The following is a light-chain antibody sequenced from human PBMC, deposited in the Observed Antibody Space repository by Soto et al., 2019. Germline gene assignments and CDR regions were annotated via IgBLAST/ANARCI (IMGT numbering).Light chain of an antibody. CDR3: SSYAGRDVYV. CDR2: EVV. V-gene: IGLV2-8*01. CDR1: SSDLGTYDS. J-gene: IGLJ1*01. Sequence: QSVLTQPPSASGSPGQSVTISCTGASSDLGTYDSVSWYQQQAGKAPKLIIYEVVKRPSGVPDRFSGSKSGNMASLTVSGLQAEDEADYYCSSYAGRDVYVFGTGTKVTVL.